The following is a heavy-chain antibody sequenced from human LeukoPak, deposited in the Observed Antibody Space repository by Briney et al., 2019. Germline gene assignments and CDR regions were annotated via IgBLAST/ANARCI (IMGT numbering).Heavy chain of an antibody. CDR3: ASYGWNYAFDI. CDR1: GYTFTGYY. CDR2: INPNIGGT. V-gene: IGHV1-2*06. Sequence: GASVKVSCKASGYTFTGYYMHWVRQAPGQGLEWMGRINPNIGGTNYAQKFQGRVTMTRDTSISTAYMELSRLRSGDTAVYYCASYGWNYAFDIWGQGTMVTVSS. J-gene: IGHJ3*02. D-gene: IGHD1-7*01.